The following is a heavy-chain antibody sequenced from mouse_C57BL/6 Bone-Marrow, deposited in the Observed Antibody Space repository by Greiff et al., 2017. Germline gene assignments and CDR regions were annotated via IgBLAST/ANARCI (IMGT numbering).Heavy chain of an antibody. D-gene: IGHD1-1*01. Sequence: VQLKHPGAELVKPGASVKLSSKASGYTFTSHGMHWVKKSPGQGFEWIGMIHPKIGNTNYNEKFKSKATLTVDKSSSTAYMQLSSLTSEDSAVYYCARNYSNSLYAMDYWGQGTSVTVSS. CDR2: IHPKIGNT. J-gene: IGHJ4*01. CDR1: GYTFTSHG. CDR3: ARNYSNSLYAMDY. V-gene: IGHV1-64*01.